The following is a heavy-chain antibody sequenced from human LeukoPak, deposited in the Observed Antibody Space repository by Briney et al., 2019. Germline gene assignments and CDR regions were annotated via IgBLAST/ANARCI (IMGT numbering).Heavy chain of an antibody. CDR2: IGSSSIYI. CDR3: ARGRQNSGSYSDAFDI. D-gene: IGHD1-26*01. J-gene: IGHJ3*02. Sequence: PGGSLRLSCAGSGFTFSSYSMHWVRQAPGKGLEWVSSIGSSSIYIYCADSLKGRFTISRDNAKNSLSLQMNSLRAEDTAVYYCARGRQNSGSYSDAFDIWGQGTVVTVSS. CDR1: GFTFSSYS. V-gene: IGHV3-21*01.